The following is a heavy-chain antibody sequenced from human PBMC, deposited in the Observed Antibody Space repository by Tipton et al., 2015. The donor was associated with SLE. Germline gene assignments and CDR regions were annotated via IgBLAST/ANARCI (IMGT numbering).Heavy chain of an antibody. D-gene: IGHD6-6*01. CDR3: ARGVESSGSSGAFDV. J-gene: IGHJ3*01. Sequence: TLSLTCAVYGGSFSGYYWSWIRQPPGKGLEWIGEINHSGSTNYNPSLKSRVTISVDTSKNQFSLKLSSVTAADTAVYYCARGVESSGSSGAFDVWGQGTMVPVSS. CDR1: GGSFSGYY. V-gene: IGHV4-34*01. CDR2: INHSGST.